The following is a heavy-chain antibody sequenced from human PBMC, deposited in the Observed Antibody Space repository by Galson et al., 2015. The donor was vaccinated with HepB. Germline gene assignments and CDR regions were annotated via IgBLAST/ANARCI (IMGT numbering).Heavy chain of an antibody. CDR3: ARGGYSPYCTSTSCYLPFDY. CDR2: IYYSGST. Sequence: SETLSLTCTVSGGSISSYYWSWIRQPPGKGLEWIGYIYYSGSTNYNPSLKSRVTISVDTSKNQFSLKLSSVTAADTAVYYCARGGYSPYCTSTSCYLPFDYWGQGTLVTVSS. D-gene: IGHD2-2*01. J-gene: IGHJ4*02. CDR1: GGSISSYY. V-gene: IGHV4-59*01.